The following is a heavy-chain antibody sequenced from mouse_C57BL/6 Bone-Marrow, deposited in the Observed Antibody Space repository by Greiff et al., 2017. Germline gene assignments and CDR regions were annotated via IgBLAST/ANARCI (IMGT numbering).Heavy chain of an antibody. J-gene: IGHJ3*01. Sequence: QVQLQQSGPGLVAPSQSLSITCTVSGFSLTSYAISWVRQPPGKGLEWLGVLWTGGGTNYNSALKSRLSISKDNSKSQVFLKMNSLQTDDTARYYCARGWFAYWGQGTLVTVSA. CDR2: LWTGGGT. V-gene: IGHV2-9-1*01. CDR1: GFSLTSYA. CDR3: ARGWFAY.